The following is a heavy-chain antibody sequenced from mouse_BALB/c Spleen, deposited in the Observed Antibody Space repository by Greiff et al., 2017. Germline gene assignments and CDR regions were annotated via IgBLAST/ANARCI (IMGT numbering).Heavy chain of an antibody. J-gene: IGHJ4*01. CDR1: GYTFTSYT. CDR2: INPSSGYT. V-gene: IGHV1-4*02. D-gene: IGHD2-14*01. CDR3: ARGADYRYDYAMDY. Sequence: VQLQQSAAELARPGASVKMSCKASGYTFTSYTMHWVKQRPGQGLEWIGYINPSSGYTEYNQKFKDKTTLTADKSSSTAYMQLSSLTSEDSAVYYCARGADYRYDYAMDYWGQGTSVTVSS.